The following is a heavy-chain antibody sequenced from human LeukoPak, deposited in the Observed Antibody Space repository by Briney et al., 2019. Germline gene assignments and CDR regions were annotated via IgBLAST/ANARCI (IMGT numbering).Heavy chain of an antibody. Sequence: GGSLRLSCAASGVSVSNDYISWVGHAPGKGLEWVSVIYSGGNTYYADSVKGRFTISRDNSKNTVYLQMNTVRAEDTAVYYCARGWGMFDYWGQGTLVTVSS. J-gene: IGHJ4*02. CDR2: IYSGGNT. CDR1: GVSVSNDY. CDR3: ARGWGMFDY. D-gene: IGHD7-27*01. V-gene: IGHV3-53*01.